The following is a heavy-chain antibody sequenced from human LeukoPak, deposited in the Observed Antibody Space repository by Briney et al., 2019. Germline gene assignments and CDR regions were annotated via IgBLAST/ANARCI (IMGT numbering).Heavy chain of an antibody. CDR1: GXSISSYY. V-gene: IGHV4-59*01. CDR3: ARERGGYCSGGSCYSPNWFDP. J-gene: IGHJ5*02. CDR2: IYYSGST. Sequence: SETLSLTCTVSGXSISSYYGSWIRQPPGKGLEWIGYIYYSGSTDYNPSLKSRVTISVDTSKNQFSLKLSSVTAADTAVYYCARERGGYCSGGSCYSPNWFDPWGQGTLVTVSS. D-gene: IGHD2-15*01.